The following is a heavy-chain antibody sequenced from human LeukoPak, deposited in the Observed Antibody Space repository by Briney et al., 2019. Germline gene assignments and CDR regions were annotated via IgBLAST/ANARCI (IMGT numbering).Heavy chain of an antibody. J-gene: IGHJ5*02. CDR3: AGLWFGELLPFDP. D-gene: IGHD3-10*01. CDR2: ISAYNGNT. V-gene: IGHV1-18*01. CDR1: GYAFTSYG. Sequence: ASVKVSCKASGYAFTSYGISWGRQAPGEGLEWMGWISAYNGNTNYAQKLQGRVTMTTDTSTSTAYMELRRLRSDDTAVYCCAGLWFGELLPFDPWGQGTLVTVSS.